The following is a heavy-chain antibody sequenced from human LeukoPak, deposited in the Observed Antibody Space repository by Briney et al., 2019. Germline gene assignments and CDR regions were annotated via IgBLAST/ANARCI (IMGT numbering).Heavy chain of an antibody. CDR3: AKEYYSASS. CDR2: IRHDGNDK. V-gene: IGHV3-30*02. D-gene: IGHD1-26*01. Sequence: GGSLRLSCEASGFRFGGYAMHWGRQAPGKGVAWVAFIRHDGNDKYYASSVKGRFTISRDNSKNTLYLQMNTMSAEDTAVYYCAKEYYSASSWGQGTLVTVSS. J-gene: IGHJ4*02. CDR1: GFRFGGYA.